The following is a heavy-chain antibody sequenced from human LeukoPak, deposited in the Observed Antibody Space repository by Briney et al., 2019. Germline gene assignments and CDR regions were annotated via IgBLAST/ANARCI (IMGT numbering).Heavy chain of an antibody. V-gene: IGHV4-59*01. CDR1: GGSISSYY. CDR2: IYYSGST. Sequence: PSETLSLTCTVSGGSISSYYWSWIRQPPGKGLEWIGYIYYSGSTNYNPSLKSRVTISVDTSKNQFSLKLSSVTAAGTAVYYCARGKYSYGYVAYWGQGTLVTVSS. J-gene: IGHJ4*02. D-gene: IGHD5-18*01. CDR3: ARGKYSYGYVAY.